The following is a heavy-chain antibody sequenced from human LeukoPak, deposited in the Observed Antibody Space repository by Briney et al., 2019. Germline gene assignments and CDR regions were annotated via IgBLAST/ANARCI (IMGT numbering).Heavy chain of an antibody. V-gene: IGHV3-23*01. D-gene: IGHD3-10*01. CDR3: AKGHYYGSGSLDY. CDR1: GFTFSSYA. Sequence: GGSLRLSCAASGFTFSSYAMSWVRQAPGKGLEWVSAIGGRDGSTYYADSVKGRFTISRDNSKNTLYVQMNSLRAEDTAVYYCAKGHYYGSGSLDYWGQGTLVTVSS. CDR2: IGGRDGST. J-gene: IGHJ4*02.